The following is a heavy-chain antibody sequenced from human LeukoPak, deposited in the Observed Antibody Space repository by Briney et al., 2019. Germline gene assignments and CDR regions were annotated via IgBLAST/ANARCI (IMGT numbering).Heavy chain of an antibody. J-gene: IGHJ4*02. CDR3: ARERLGGSYYRPVDY. Sequence: SETLSLTCTVSGGSITNGGYYWSWIRQPAGKGLEWIGRIYSTGNTNYNPSLKSRVTISLDTSKNQFSLKLSSVSAEDTALYYCARERLGGSYYRPVDYWGQGTLVTVSS. D-gene: IGHD1-26*01. CDR2: IYSTGNT. CDR1: GGSITNGGYY. V-gene: IGHV4-61*02.